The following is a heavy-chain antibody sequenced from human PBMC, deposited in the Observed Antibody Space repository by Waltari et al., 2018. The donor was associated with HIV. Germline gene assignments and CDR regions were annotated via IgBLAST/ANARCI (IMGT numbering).Heavy chain of an antibody. CDR3: ATDRQDFWSGYHEKTGYFDS. Sequence: EVQLVQSGRGLAKQEGSLRRACTGSRSTFDTFRMGSVLHDPDKGLEWVSSISSNSAYIYQPASFRGRFTISRDNAKKSLFLQMDNLRVEDTAVYFCATDRQDFWSGYHEKTGYFDSWGQGTLVTVS. J-gene: IGHJ4*02. CDR2: ISSNSAYI. D-gene: IGHD3-3*01. CDR1: RSTFDTFR. V-gene: IGHV3-21*01.